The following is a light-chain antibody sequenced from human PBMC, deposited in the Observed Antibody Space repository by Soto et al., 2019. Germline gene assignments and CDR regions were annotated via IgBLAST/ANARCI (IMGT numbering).Light chain of an antibody. J-gene: IGLJ1*01. Sequence: QSVLTQPASVSGSPGQSITISCTGTSSDFGAYNYVSWYQHHPGKAPKIMIYDVSNRPSGVSVRFSGSKSANTASLTISGFQAEDEADYYCSSYAGSSAPVVFGTGTKVTVL. CDR2: DVS. V-gene: IGLV2-14*03. CDR1: SSDFGAYNY. CDR3: SSYAGSSAPVV.